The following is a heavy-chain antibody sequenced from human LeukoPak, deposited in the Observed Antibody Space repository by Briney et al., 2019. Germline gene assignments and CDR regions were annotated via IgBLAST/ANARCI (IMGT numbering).Heavy chain of an antibody. CDR3: AHATLVYDSSGYYMGWFDP. CDR1: GFSLSTSAVG. CDR2: VHRDDDK. J-gene: IGHJ5*02. D-gene: IGHD3-22*01. Sequence: MESGPTLVNPTLTLTLTCTFSGFSLSTSAVGVGWIRQPPGKALEWLALVHRDDDKRYSPSLKSRLTITKDTSRNQVVLTMTNMDPVDTATYYCAHATLVYDSSGYYMGWFDPWGQGTLVTVSS. V-gene: IGHV2-5*02.